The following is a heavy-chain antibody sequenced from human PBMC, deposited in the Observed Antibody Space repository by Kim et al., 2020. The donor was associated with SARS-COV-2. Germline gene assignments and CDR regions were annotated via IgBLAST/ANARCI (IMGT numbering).Heavy chain of an antibody. J-gene: IGHJ4*02. CDR3: EASDY. Sequence: GGSLRLSREASGFTFGRYAMSWARQAPGKGLEWVSTISDGGVRTHYADSVKGRFTISRDNSKSTLFLHMNSLRAEDTAVYYCEASDYWGQGSLVTVSS. CDR1: GFTFGRYA. V-gene: IGHV3-23*01. CDR2: ISDGGVRT.